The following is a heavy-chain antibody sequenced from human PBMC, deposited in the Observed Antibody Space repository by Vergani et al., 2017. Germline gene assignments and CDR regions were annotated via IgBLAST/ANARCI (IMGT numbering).Heavy chain of an antibody. J-gene: IGHJ6*03. CDR3: ARVQNGYSYYYYYYMDV. CDR2: IYYSGST. CDR1: GGSIISGDYY. V-gene: IGHV4-30-4*08. Sequence: QVQLPESGPGLVKPSQTLSLTCTVSGGSIISGDYYWSWIRQPPGKGLECIGYIYYSGSTYYNPSLKSRVTISVDTSKNQFSRKLSSVTAADTAVYYCARVQNGYSYYYYYYMDVWGKGTTVTVSS. D-gene: IGHD5-18*01.